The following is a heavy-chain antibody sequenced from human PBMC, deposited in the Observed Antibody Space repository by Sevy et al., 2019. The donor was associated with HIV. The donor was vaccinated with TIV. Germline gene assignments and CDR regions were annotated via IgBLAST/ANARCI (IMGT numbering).Heavy chain of an antibody. CDR1: GFTFSKYS. V-gene: IGHV3-23*01. D-gene: IGHD2-8*01. J-gene: IGHJ4*02. CDR2: LSFGCGEI. CDR3: AREGCTKPHDY. Sequence: GSLRHSCAASGFTFSKYSMSWVRQPPGKGLEWVSTLSFGCGEINYADSVKGRFTISRDNSKSSVYLQMNNLRPEDTAVYYCAREGCTKPHDYWGQGTLVTVSS.